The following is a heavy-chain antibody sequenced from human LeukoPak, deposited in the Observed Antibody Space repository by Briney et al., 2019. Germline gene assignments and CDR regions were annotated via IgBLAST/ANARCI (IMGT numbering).Heavy chain of an antibody. V-gene: IGHV3-23*01. D-gene: IGHD4-17*01. CDR3: ASRYIYGDFGRLDAFDI. CDR1: GFTFSRFA. Sequence: HPGGSLRLSCAVSGFTFSRFAMSWVRQAPGKGLEWVSSISNSGDKTFYADSVKGRFTISRDNSKNTLYLQMNSQRAEDTAVYYCASRYIYGDFGRLDAFDIWGQGTMVTVS. J-gene: IGHJ3*02. CDR2: ISNSGDKT.